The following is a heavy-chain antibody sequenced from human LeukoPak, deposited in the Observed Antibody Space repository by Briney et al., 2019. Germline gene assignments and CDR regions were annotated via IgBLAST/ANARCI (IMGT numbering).Heavy chain of an antibody. CDR3: ARSGWFGEASML. CDR2: IYYSGST. D-gene: IGHD3-10*01. CDR1: GDSISSSSYF. V-gene: IGHV4-39*01. Sequence: SETLSLTCTVSGDSISSSSYFWGWVRQPAGKGLEWVGSIYYSGSTYYNPSLKSRVTISVDTSKNQFSLKLSSVTAADTAVYYCARSGWFGEASMLWGQGTLVTVSS. J-gene: IGHJ4*02.